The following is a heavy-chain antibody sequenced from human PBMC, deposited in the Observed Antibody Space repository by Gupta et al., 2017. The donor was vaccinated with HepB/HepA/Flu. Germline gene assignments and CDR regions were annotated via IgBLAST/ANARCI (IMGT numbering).Heavy chain of an antibody. CDR3: ARSRVGALDY. Sequence: QVQLQQWGAGLLKPSETLSLTCAVYGGSFSGYYWSWIRQPPGKGLEWIGEINHSGSTNYNPSLKSRVTISVDTSKNQFSLKLSSVTAADTAVYYCARSRVGALDYWGQGTLVTVSS. CDR1: GGSFSGYY. J-gene: IGHJ4*02. D-gene: IGHD1-26*01. V-gene: IGHV4-34*01. CDR2: INHSGST.